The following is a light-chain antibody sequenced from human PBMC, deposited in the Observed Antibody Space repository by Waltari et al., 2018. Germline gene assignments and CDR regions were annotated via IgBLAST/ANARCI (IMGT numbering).Light chain of an antibody. V-gene: IGLV3-21*02. CDR1: HIGSKS. CDR2: DES. J-gene: IGLJ3*02. CDR3: QVWDSSSDSWV. Sequence: SYVLTQPPSVSVAPGQTARLSCGGNHIGSKSLHWYQQRPGQAPVLVVHDESDRPSGIPERISGSNSGNTATLTISRVEAGDEADYYCQVWDSSSDSWVFGGGTKLTAL.